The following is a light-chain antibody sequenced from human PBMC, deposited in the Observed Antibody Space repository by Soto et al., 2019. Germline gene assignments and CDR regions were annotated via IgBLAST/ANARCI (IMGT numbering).Light chain of an antibody. CDR1: HDISNH. V-gene: IGKV1-33*01. CDR2: DAS. Sequence: DIQMTQSPSSLSASVGDRVIITCQASHDISNHLNWYQQKPGKAPNLLIYDASSLERGVPSRFSGSGSGTDYTFTISSLQPEDIATYHCQQYYDVSPFTFGGGTKVEVK. J-gene: IGKJ4*01. CDR3: QQYYDVSPFT.